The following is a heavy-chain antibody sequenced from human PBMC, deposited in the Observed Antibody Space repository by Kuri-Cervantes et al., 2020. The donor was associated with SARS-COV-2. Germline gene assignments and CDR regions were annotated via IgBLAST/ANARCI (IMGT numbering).Heavy chain of an antibody. V-gene: IGHV1-2*02. Sequence: ASVKVSCKASGYTFTGYYMHWVRQAPGQGLEWMGWINPNSGGTNYAQKFQGRVTMTRDKSISTADRELSRRRKDDTAEEDWARADSGSDDRVGCGGQGTRVT. D-gene: IGHD1-26*01. CDR1: GYTFTGYY. CDR3: ARADSGSDDRVGC. J-gene: IGHJ4*02. CDR2: INPNSGGT.